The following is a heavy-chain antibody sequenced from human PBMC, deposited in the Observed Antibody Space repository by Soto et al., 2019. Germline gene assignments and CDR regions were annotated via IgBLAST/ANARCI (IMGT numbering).Heavy chain of an antibody. V-gene: IGHV3-30*18. J-gene: IGHJ6*02. CDR2: LSYDEIDK. Sequence: GGSLRLSCAASGFTFTSHSMHWVRQTPVYGLEWLAALSYDEIDKKYASSVKGRFTVSRDNVKNTLSLQMHSLRPENTPAYYSAKNSSYQLPDKYFYYGLDVRCQGPTATISS. D-gene: IGHD2-2*01. CDR3: AKNSSYQLPDKYFYYGLDV. CDR1: GFTFTSHS.